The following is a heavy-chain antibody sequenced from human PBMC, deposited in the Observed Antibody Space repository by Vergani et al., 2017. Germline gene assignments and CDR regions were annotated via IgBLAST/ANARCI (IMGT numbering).Heavy chain of an antibody. D-gene: IGHD2-2*01. Sequence: EVQLLESGGGLVQPGGSLRLSCAASGFTFSSYAMSWVRQAPGKGLEWVSAISGSGGSTYYADSVKGRFTISRDNSKNTLYLQMNSLRAEDTAVYYCAKGVVPAATYYYYYMDVWGIGTTVTVSS. CDR1: GFTFSSYA. V-gene: IGHV3-23*01. J-gene: IGHJ6*03. CDR3: AKGVVPAATYYYYYMDV. CDR2: ISGSGGST.